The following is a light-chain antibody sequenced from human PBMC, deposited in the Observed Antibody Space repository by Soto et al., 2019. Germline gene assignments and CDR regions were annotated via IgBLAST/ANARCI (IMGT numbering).Light chain of an antibody. CDR2: EVS. CDR3: SSYTTRSTQV. Sequence: QSALSQPASVSGSPGQSITISCSGTDRDIGDYNYVSWYQQLPGRAPKLMIYEVSNRPSGVSNRFSASKSGNTASLTISGLQAEDEADYYCSSYTTRSTQVFGTGTKVTVL. V-gene: IGLV2-14*01. J-gene: IGLJ1*01. CDR1: DRDIGDYNY.